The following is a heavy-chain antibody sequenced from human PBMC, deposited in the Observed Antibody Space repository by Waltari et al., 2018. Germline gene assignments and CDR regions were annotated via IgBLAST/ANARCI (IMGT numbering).Heavy chain of an antibody. Sequence: QVQLVQSGAEVKKPGSSVKVSCKASGGTFSRYAISWVRQAPGQGLEWMGGIIPIFGTANYAQKFQGRVTITADESTSTAYMELSSLRSEDTAVYYCASTTSGSYLGSWYFDLWGRGTLVTVSS. CDR2: IIPIFGTA. CDR1: GGTFSRYA. J-gene: IGHJ2*01. V-gene: IGHV1-69*01. CDR3: ASTTSGSYLGSWYFDL. D-gene: IGHD1-26*01.